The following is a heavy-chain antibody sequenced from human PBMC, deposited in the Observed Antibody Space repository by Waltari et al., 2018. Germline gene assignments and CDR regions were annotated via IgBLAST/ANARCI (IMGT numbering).Heavy chain of an antibody. Sequence: QVQLQQWGAGLLKPSETLSLTCAVYGGSFSGYYWSWIRQPPGKGLEWIGEINHSGSTNYNPSLKSRVTISVDTSKNQFSLKLSSVTAADTTVYYCARGVDSSGWGRRWFDPWGQGTLVIVSS. CDR1: GGSFSGYY. J-gene: IGHJ5*02. CDR2: INHSGST. V-gene: IGHV4-34*01. CDR3: ARGVDSSGWGRRWFDP. D-gene: IGHD6-19*01.